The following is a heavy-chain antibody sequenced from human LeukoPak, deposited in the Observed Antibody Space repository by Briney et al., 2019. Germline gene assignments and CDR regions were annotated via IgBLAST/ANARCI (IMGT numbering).Heavy chain of an antibody. V-gene: IGHV1-46*01. Sequence: ASVKVSCKASGYTFTLYYMHWVRQAPGQGLEWMGTINPSGGSTHYAQRFQGRVTMTRDTSTSTVDMELSSLRSEDTAIYYCARGYCSSTSCYAWFDPWGQGTLVTVSS. CDR3: ARGYCSSTSCYAWFDP. D-gene: IGHD2-2*01. CDR1: GYTFTLYY. CDR2: INPSGGST. J-gene: IGHJ5*02.